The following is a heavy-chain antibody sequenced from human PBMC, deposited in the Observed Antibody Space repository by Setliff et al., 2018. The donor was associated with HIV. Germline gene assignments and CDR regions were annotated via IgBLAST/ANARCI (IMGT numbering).Heavy chain of an antibody. CDR2: IYYSGST. Sequence: PSETLSLTCTVSGGSISNSSSYWGWIRQPPGKRLEWIGSIYYSGSTYYNPSLKSRVTISVDTSKNQFSLKMSSVTAADTAVYYCARGPRYGSGNYYYYYYYMDVWGKGTTVTVSS. V-gene: IGHV4-39*01. CDR3: ARGPRYGSGNYYYYYYYMDV. D-gene: IGHD3-10*01. CDR1: GGSISNSSSY. J-gene: IGHJ6*03.